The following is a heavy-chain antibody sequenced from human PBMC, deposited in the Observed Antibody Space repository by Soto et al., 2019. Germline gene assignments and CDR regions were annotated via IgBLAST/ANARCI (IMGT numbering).Heavy chain of an antibody. Sequence: SGGSLRLSCAASGFTFSSYSMNWVRQAPGKGLEWVSPISSSSSYIYYADSVKGRFTISRDNAKNSLYLQMNSLRAEDTAVYYCARGRGNYYYGMDVWGQGTTVTVSS. CDR3: ARGRGNYYYGMDV. CDR2: ISSSSSYI. J-gene: IGHJ6*02. CDR1: GFTFSSYS. D-gene: IGHD3-10*01. V-gene: IGHV3-21*01.